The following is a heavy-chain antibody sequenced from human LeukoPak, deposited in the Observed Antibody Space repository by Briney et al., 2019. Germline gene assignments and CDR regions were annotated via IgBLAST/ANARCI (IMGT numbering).Heavy chain of an antibody. Sequence: LTGGSLRLSCAASGFTFSNYAMSWVRQTPGKGRKGFSVVTGSGGDTYYTGSVNGRFTISRDNSKNTLYLQMNSLRAEDTAVYYCARGTLEHCSGASCYPLDSWGQGTLVTVSS. CDR2: VTGSGGDT. CDR1: GFTFSNYA. CDR3: ARGTLEHCSGASCYPLDS. D-gene: IGHD2-15*01. V-gene: IGHV3-23*01. J-gene: IGHJ5*01.